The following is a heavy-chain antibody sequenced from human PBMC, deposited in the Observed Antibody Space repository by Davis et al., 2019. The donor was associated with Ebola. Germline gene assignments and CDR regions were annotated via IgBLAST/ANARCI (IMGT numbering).Heavy chain of an antibody. CDR2: IYYSGST. V-gene: IGHV4-59*01. J-gene: IGHJ4*02. CDR3: ARWNGGDSRYFDY. Sequence: SETLSLTCNVSGGSIGTYYWSCIRQPPGKGLEWIGYIYYSGSTNYNPSLKSRVTISVDTSKNQFSVKLTSVTAADTAVYYCARWNGGDSRYFDYWGQGTLVTVSS. CDR1: GGSIGTYY. D-gene: IGHD4-23*01.